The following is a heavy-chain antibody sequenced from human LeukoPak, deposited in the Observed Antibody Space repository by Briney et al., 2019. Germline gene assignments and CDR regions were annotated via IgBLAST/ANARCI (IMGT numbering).Heavy chain of an antibody. CDR1: GYSISSGYY. CDR2: IYHSGST. V-gene: IGHV4-38-2*01. J-gene: IGHJ4*02. Sequence: SETLSLTCAVSGYSISSGYYWGWIRQPPGKGLEWIGSIYHSGSTYYNPSLKSRVTISVDTSKNQFSLKLSSVTAADTAVYYCARADYGDFFDDWGQGTLVTVSS. CDR3: ARADYGDFFDD. D-gene: IGHD4-17*01.